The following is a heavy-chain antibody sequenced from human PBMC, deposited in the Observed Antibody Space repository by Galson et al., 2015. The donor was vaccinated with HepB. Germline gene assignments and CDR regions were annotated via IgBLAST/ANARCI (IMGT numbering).Heavy chain of an antibody. D-gene: IGHD3-10*01. CDR1: GFTFSSYG. V-gene: IGHV3-33*08. CDR2: IWYDGSNK. J-gene: IGHJ4*02. CDR3: ARDEGLSQYRFGAAY. Sequence: SLRLSCAASGFTFSSYGMHWVRQAPGKGLEWVAVIWYDGSNKYYADSVKGRFTISRDNSKNTLYLQMNSLRAEDTAVYYCARDEGLSQYRFGAAYWGQGTLVTVSS.